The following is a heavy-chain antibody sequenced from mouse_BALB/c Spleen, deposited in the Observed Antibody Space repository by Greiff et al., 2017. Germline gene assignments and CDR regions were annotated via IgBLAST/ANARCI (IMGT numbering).Heavy chain of an antibody. Sequence: EVKLVESGGGLVQPGGSRKLSCAASGFTFSSFGMHWVRQAPEKGLEWVAYISSGSSTIYYADTVKGRFTISRDNPKNTLFLQMTSLRSEDTAMYYCAREGTRFAYWGQGTLVTVSA. CDR3: AREGTRFAY. J-gene: IGHJ3*01. CDR1: GFTFSSFG. V-gene: IGHV5-17*02. D-gene: IGHD3-1*01. CDR2: ISSGSSTI.